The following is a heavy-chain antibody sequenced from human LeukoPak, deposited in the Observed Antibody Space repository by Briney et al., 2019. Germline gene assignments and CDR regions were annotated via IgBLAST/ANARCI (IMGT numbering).Heavy chain of an antibody. D-gene: IGHD1-26*01. CDR2: ISTSSSYI. V-gene: IGHV3-21*01. J-gene: IGHJ6*03. CDR1: GFTFSNYN. CDR3: ARDPYSGNYGTYYYYYMDV. Sequence: SGGSLRLSCAASGFTFSNYNMNWVRQAPGKGLEWVSSISTSSSYIYYADSVKGRFTISRDNAKNSLYLQMDSLGPEDTAVYYCARDPYSGNYGTYYYYYMDVWGKGTTVTISS.